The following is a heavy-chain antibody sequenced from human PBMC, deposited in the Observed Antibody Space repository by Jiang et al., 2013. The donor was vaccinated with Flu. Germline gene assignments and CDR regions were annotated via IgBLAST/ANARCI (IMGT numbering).Heavy chain of an antibody. J-gene: IGHJ3*02. CDR1: GGSVSSGSYY. CDR3: AREGSGHAFDI. D-gene: IGHD6-19*01. V-gene: IGHV4-61*01. CDR2: IYYSGST. Sequence: GLVKPSETLSLTCTVSGGSVSSGSYYWSWIRQPPGKGLEWIGYIYYSGSTNYNPSLKSRVTISVDTSKNQFSLKLSSVTAADTAVYYCAREGSGHAFDIWGQGTMVTVSS.